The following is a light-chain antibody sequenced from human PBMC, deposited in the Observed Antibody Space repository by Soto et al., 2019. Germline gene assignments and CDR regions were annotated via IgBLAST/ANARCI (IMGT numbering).Light chain of an antibody. CDR1: SSDIGDYNS. J-gene: IGLJ2*01. V-gene: IGLV2-11*01. CDR2: DVI. Sequence: QSALTQPRSVSGSPGQSVTITCTGTSSDIGDYNSVSWYQQYPGKAPKLIIYDVIQRSSGVPDRFFGSKSGSTASLTIYGRQAEDEADYHCCSYVGSHTFVLFGGGTKLTVL. CDR3: CSYVGSHTFVL.